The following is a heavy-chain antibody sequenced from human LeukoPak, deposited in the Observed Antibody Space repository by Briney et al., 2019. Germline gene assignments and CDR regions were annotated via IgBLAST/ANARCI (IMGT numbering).Heavy chain of an antibody. D-gene: IGHD6-6*01. J-gene: IGHJ4*02. CDR1: GFTFSSYG. CDR2: IRYDGSNK. V-gene: IGHV3-30*02. CDR3: ARDWEQLVVAVLDY. Sequence: GGSLRLSCAASGFTFSSYGMHWVRQAPGKGLEWVAFIRYDGSNKYYADSVKGRFTISRDNSKNTLYLQMNSLRAEDTAVYYCARDWEQLVVAVLDYWGQGTLVTVSS.